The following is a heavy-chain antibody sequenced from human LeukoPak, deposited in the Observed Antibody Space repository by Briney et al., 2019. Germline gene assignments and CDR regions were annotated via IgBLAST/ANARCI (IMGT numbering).Heavy chain of an antibody. V-gene: IGHV1-69*13. CDR1: GGTFSSYA. J-gene: IGHJ6*02. Sequence: SVKVSCKASGGTFSSYAISWVRQAPGQGLEWMGGIIPIFGTANYAQEFQGRVTITADESTSTAYMELSSLRSEDTAVYYCARSDRDIVVVPAAMGAYYYYYGMDVWGQGTTVTVSS. CDR2: IIPIFGTA. CDR3: ARSDRDIVVVPAAMGAYYYYYGMDV. D-gene: IGHD2-2*01.